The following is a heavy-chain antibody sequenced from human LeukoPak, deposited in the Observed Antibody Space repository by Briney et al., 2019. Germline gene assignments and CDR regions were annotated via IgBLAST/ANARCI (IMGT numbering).Heavy chain of an antibody. J-gene: IGHJ4*02. CDR1: GGSISSHY. Sequence: SETLSLTCTVSGGSISSHYWSWVRQPPGKRLEWIGYIFYSGSTNYNPSLKSRVTISVDTSKNQFSLKLSSVTAADTAVYYCARGAVGATSLDYWGQGTLVTVSS. CDR2: IFYSGST. D-gene: IGHD1-26*01. V-gene: IGHV4-59*11. CDR3: ARGAVGATSLDY.